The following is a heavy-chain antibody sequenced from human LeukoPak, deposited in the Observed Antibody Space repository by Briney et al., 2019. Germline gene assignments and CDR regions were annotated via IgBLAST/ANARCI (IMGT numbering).Heavy chain of an antibody. J-gene: IGHJ4*02. CDR3: ARVLNGSNFDY. CDR1: GGSISSSNW. Sequence: SETLSLTCAVSGGSISSSNWWSWVRQPPGKGLEWIGYIYYSGSTNYNPSLKSRVTISVDTSKNQFSLKLSSVTAADTAVYYCARVLNGSNFDYWGQGTLVTVSS. D-gene: IGHD2-8*01. V-gene: IGHV4-4*02. CDR2: IYYSGST.